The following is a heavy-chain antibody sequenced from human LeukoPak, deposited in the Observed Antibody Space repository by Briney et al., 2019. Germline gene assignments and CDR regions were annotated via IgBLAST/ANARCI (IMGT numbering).Heavy chain of an antibody. V-gene: IGHV3-30*02. J-gene: IGHJ4*02. D-gene: IGHD3-10*01. CDR3: AKDLRVH. CDR2: IRYDGSNK. Sequence: PGGSLRLSRAASGVTFSSYGMHWVRQAPGRGLEWVAFIRYDGSNKYYADSVKGRFTISRDNSKNTLYLQMNSLRAEDTALYYCAKDLRVHWGQGTLVTVSS. CDR1: GVTFSSYG.